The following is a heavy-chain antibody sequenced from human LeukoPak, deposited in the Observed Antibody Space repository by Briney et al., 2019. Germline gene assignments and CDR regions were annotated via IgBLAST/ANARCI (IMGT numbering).Heavy chain of an antibody. D-gene: IGHD4-17*01. CDR2: ISSSSNYI. J-gene: IGHJ2*01. Sequence: GGSLRVSCAASGVTFSSFSMNWVRQAPGKGLEWVSSISSSSNYIYYADSVRGRFTISRDNAKNSLSLQMNSLRVEDTAVYYCARDLDGDYGWHFGLWGRGTLVTVSS. CDR3: ARDLDGDYGWHFGL. CDR1: GVTFSSFS. V-gene: IGHV3-21*01.